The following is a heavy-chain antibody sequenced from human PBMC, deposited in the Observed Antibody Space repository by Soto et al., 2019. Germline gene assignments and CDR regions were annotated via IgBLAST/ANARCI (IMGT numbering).Heavy chain of an antibody. D-gene: IGHD6-19*01. CDR2: ISYDGSNK. CDR3: ARDISGWSQSFCFEY. Sequence: QVQLVESGGGVVQPGRSLRLSCAASGFTFSSYAMHWVRQAPGKGLEWVAVISYDGSNKYYADSVKGRFTISRDNSKNTLYLQMNSLRGVDTAVYYCARDISGWSQSFCFEYWGQGTLLTVSS. CDR1: GFTFSSYA. V-gene: IGHV3-30-3*01. J-gene: IGHJ4*02.